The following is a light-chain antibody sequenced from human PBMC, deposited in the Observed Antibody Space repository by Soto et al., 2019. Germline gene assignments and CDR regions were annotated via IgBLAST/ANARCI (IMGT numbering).Light chain of an antibody. J-gene: IGLJ1*01. Sequence: QSALTQPASVSGSAGQSITISCSGTMRDVGAYNLVSWYQQHPGTAPKLIIYEVRNRPSGISSRFSGSRSGNTASLTISGLQSEDEGDYYCCAYAGSYTYVFGTETKLTVL. V-gene: IGLV2-14*01. CDR1: MRDVGAYNL. CDR2: EVR. CDR3: CAYAGSYTYV.